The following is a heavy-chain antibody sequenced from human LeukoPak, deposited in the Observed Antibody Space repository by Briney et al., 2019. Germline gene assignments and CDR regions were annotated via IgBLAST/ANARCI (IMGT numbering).Heavy chain of an antibody. D-gene: IGHD4-17*01. J-gene: IGHJ4*02. CDR2: IRSDGSNK. Sequence: GGSLRLSCAASGFTFSDFGMQWVRQAPGKGLEWVALIRSDGSNKYYAESVKGRFTISRDSSKNTLFLQMNSLRVEDTAVYYCAKDRDDYGNDCWGQGVLVTVST. CDR3: AKDRDDYGNDC. CDR1: GFTFSDFG. V-gene: IGHV3-30*02.